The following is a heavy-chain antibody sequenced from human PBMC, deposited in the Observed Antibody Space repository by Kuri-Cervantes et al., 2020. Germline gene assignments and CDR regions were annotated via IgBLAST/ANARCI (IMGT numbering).Heavy chain of an antibody. J-gene: IGHJ5*02. CDR2: IYYSGST. V-gene: IGHV4-59*12. CDR1: GGSISSYY. D-gene: IGHD3-22*01. Sequence: SETLSLTCTVSGGSISSYYWSWIRQPPGRGLEWIGYIYYSGSTYYNPSLKSRVTISVDTSKNQFSLKLSSVTAADTAVYYCARFHYYDSSGYRSWGQGTLVTVSS. CDR3: ARFHYYDSSGYRS.